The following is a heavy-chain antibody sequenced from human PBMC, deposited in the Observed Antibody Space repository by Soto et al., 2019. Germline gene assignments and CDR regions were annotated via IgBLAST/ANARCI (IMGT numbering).Heavy chain of an antibody. CDR1: GYTFTGYY. CDR3: ARDFAGGGYSYAEGGY. J-gene: IGHJ4*02. V-gene: IGHV1-2*02. CDR2: IHPNSGGT. D-gene: IGHD5-18*01. Sequence: QVQLVQSGAEVKKPGASVKVSCKASGYTFTGYYMHWVRQAPGQGLEWMGWIHPNSGGTNYAQKFQGRVTMTRDTSISTAYMELSRLRSDDTAVYYCARDFAGGGYSYAEGGYWGQGTLVTVSS.